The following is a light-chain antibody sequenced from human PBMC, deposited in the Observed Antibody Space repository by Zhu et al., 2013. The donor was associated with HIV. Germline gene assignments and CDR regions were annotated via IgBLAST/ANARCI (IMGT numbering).Light chain of an antibody. Sequence: QSALTQPASVSGSPGQSITISCTGTSSDVGGYNYVSWYQQHPGKAPKLMIYEVSNRPSGVSNRFSGSKSGNTASLTISGLQAEDEADYYCSSYTSDIIIFGGGTKLTV. CDR3: SSYTSDIII. CDR2: EVS. J-gene: IGLJ2*01. CDR1: SSDVGGYNY. V-gene: IGLV2-14*01.